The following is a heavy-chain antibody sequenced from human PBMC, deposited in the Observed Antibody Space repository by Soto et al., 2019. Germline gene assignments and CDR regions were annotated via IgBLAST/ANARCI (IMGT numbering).Heavy chain of an antibody. D-gene: IGHD2-15*01. Sequence: QVHLVESGGGVVQPGRSLRLSCAASGFTFNIYGMHWVRQAPGKRLEWVAEIWYDGSNKYYQDSVKGRFTISRDNSKNTLYLQMNSLRAEDTAVYYCARDRRSDRGNWFDPWGQGTLVTVSS. J-gene: IGHJ5*02. CDR1: GFTFNIYG. CDR2: IWYDGSNK. CDR3: ARDRRSDRGNWFDP. V-gene: IGHV3-33*01.